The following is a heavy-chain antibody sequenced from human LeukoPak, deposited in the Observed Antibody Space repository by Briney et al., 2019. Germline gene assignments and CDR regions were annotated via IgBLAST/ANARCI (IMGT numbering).Heavy chain of an antibody. Sequence: GGSLRLSCAASGFTFNDYYMSWIRQAPGKGLEWLSYINIGGTNTHYADSVKGRFTISRDNAKKSLYLEMNNLRAEDTAVYYLSTDCAGFDTWGQGTLGTVSS. D-gene: IGHD2-21*01. CDR3: STDCAGFDT. CDR2: INIGGTNT. J-gene: IGHJ5*02. V-gene: IGHV3-11*01. CDR1: GFTFNDYY.